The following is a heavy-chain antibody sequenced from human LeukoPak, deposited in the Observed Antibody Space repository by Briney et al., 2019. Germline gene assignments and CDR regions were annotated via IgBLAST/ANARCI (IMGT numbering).Heavy chain of an antibody. V-gene: IGHV3-30*02. D-gene: IGHD2-2*01. CDR3: AKWSSVVVPAAIYYYYYMDV. Sequence: GGSLRLSCAASGFIFSSYGMHWVRQAPGKGLEWVAFIRYDGSNKYYADSVKGRFTISRDNSKNTLYLQMNSLRAEDTAVYYCAKWSSVVVPAAIYYYYYMDVWGKGTTVTVSS. CDR1: GFIFSSYG. CDR2: IRYDGSNK. J-gene: IGHJ6*03.